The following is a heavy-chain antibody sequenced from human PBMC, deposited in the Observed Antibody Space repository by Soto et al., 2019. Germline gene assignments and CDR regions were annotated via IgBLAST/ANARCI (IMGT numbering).Heavy chain of an antibody. J-gene: IGHJ4*02. D-gene: IGHD3-3*01. CDR1: GFTFSNYW. CDR3: ARDKSGPADY. CDR2: IDDGSTT. V-gene: IGHV3-74*01. Sequence: SCAASGFTFSNYWMHWVRQAPGKGLVWVSLIDDGSTTRYADSVRGRFTISRDNAKNTVYLQINSLTPEDTAVYYCARDKSGPADYWGQGTLVTVSS.